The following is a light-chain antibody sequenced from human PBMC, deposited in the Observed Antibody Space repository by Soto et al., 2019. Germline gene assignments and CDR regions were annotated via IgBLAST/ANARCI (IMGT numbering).Light chain of an antibody. CDR3: CSYAGGYTYL. CDR1: SSDVGGYNY. CDR2: EVS. J-gene: IGLJ1*01. Sequence: QSVLTQPASVSGSPGQSITISCTGTSSDVGGYNYVSWYQQHPGKAPKLMIYEVSNRPSGVSNRFSGSKSGNTASLTISGLQAEDEADYFCCSYAGGYTYLFXTGTKVTVL. V-gene: IGLV2-14*01.